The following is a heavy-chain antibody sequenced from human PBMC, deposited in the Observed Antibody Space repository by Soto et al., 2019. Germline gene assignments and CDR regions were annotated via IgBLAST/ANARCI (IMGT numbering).Heavy chain of an antibody. V-gene: IGHV3-30-3*01. CDR1: GFTFSSYA. Sequence: QVQLVESGGGVVQPGRSLRISCAASGFTFSSYAMHWVRQAPGKGLEWVAVISYDGSNKYYADSVKGRFTISRDNSKNTLYLQMNSLRAEDTAVYYCARDYYGSGSYYNDPSYDYWGQGTLVTVSS. J-gene: IGHJ4*02. CDR3: ARDYYGSGSYYNDPSYDY. D-gene: IGHD3-10*01. CDR2: ISYDGSNK.